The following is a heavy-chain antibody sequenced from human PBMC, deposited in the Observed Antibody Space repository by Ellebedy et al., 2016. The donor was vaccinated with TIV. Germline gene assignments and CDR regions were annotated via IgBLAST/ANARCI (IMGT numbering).Heavy chain of an antibody. D-gene: IGHD5-12*01. CDR1: GGSISGSSYY. Sequence: SETLSLTCTVSGGSISGSSYYWGWIRQSPGKGLEWIGTVYYSGNTYYNPSLKTRATISVDTSMNRFSLELNSVTAADTSVYYCARDPRRVGSGYVTGGGFDIWGQGTMVTVSS. CDR2: VYYSGNT. CDR3: ARDPRRVGSGYVTGGGFDI. J-gene: IGHJ3*02. V-gene: IGHV4-39*02.